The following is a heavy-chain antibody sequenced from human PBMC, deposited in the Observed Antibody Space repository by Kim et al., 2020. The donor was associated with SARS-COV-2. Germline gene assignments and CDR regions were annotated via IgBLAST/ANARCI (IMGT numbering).Heavy chain of an antibody. J-gene: IGHJ2*01. CDR1: GGSVISGSF. V-gene: IGHV4-31*03. Sequence: SETLSLTCTVSGGSVISGSFWTWIRQHPEKGLEWIGYIYHLGSTYYNPSLRSRVTMSIDTSKNQFSLNLKSVTAADTAVYFCARGGYFDLWGRGSLVTVSS. CDR2: IYHLGST. CDR3: ARGGYFDL.